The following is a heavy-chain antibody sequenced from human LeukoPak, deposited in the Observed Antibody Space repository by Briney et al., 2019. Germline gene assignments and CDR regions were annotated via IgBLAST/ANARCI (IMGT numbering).Heavy chain of an antibody. V-gene: IGHV3-11*01. D-gene: IGHD6-13*01. Sequence: GGSLRLSCAASGFTFSDYYMIWIRQAPGKGLEWVSYISSGGSTIYYADSVKGRFTISRDNAKNSLYLQMNNLRAEDAAVYSCARSWDISSSWYGGIDYWGQGTLVTVSS. J-gene: IGHJ4*02. CDR1: GFTFSDYY. CDR3: ARSWDISSSWYGGIDY. CDR2: ISSGGSTI.